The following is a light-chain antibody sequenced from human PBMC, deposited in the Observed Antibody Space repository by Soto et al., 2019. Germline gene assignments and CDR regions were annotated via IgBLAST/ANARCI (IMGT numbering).Light chain of an antibody. CDR2: AAS. J-gene: IGKJ5*01. CDR3: XXXXXXXIX. V-gene: IGKV1-9*01. CDR1: QAISSY. Sequence: DLQFTQAPLFPSASAGDRVAFPCLASQAISSYLAWYQQKPGRAPKLLIYAASTLQSGVPSRFSGSGSGTEFTLTITSLQPEDFATXXXXXXXXXXIXFXXGTRLEIK.